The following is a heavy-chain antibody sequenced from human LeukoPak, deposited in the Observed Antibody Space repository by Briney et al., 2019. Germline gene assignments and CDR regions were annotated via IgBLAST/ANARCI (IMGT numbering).Heavy chain of an antibody. CDR2: IRNDGSDA. CDR3: ARLSSGYDSD. CDR1: GFSFSETW. V-gene: IGHV3-74*01. Sequence: PGGSLRLSCVASGFSFSETWMHWVRQVPGKGLVWVSRIRNDGSDARYAESVKGRFTISRDNAKNSLYLQMNSLRAEDTAVYYCARLSSGYDSDWGQGTLVTVSS. D-gene: IGHD5-12*01. J-gene: IGHJ4*02.